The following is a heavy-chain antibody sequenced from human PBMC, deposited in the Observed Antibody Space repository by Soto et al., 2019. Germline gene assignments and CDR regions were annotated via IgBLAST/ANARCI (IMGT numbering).Heavy chain of an antibody. D-gene: IGHD6-13*01. CDR2: IYHSGST. CDR3: ARAAAEVIAAAGTRIDY. J-gene: IGHJ4*02. V-gene: IGHV4-4*02. Sequence: SETLSLTCAVSGGSISSSNWWSWVRRPPGKGLEWIGEIYHSGSTNYNPSLKSRVTISVDKSKNQFSLKLSSVTAADTAVYYCARAAAEVIAAAGTRIDYWGQGTLVTVSS. CDR1: GGSISSSNW.